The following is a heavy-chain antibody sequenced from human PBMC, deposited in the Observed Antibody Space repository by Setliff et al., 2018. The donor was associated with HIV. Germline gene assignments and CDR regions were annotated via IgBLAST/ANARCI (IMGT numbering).Heavy chain of an antibody. CDR3: ARLWAYYDSSGRTAFDI. CDR1: GGSITSSNW. D-gene: IGHD3-22*01. Sequence: SETLSLTCAVSGGSITSSNWWSWVRQPAGKGLEWIGRIYTTGSTNYNSSLQSRVTISADTSRNHFSLRLGSVTAADTAVYYCARLWAYYDSSGRTAFDIWGQGTMVTVSS. V-gene: IGHV4-61*02. J-gene: IGHJ3*02. CDR2: IYTTGST.